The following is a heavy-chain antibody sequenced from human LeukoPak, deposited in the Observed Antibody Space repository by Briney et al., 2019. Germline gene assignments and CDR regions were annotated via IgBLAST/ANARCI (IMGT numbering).Heavy chain of an antibody. CDR3: ARGAIAAGGPYYYGMDV. V-gene: IGHV1-46*01. Sequence: ASVKVSCKPSGYTFTSYYMHWVXQAPXQGLXXXXXXXXXGGSTSYAQKFQGRVTMTRDTSTSSVYMELSSLRSEDTAVYYCARGAIAAGGPYYYGMDVWGQGTTVTVAS. J-gene: IGHJ6*02. CDR1: GYTFTSYY. CDR2: XXXXGGST. D-gene: IGHD6-13*01.